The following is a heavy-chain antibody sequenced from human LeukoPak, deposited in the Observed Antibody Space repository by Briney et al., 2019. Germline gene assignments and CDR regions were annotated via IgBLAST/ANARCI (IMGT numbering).Heavy chain of an antibody. Sequence: GGSLRLSCAASGFTFSSYEMNWVRQAPGKGPEWVSYISSSGSTIYYADSVKGRFTISRDNAKNSLYLQMNSLRAEDTAVYYCARALFPPLDYWGQGTLVTVSS. J-gene: IGHJ4*02. CDR2: ISSSGSTI. CDR3: ARALFPPLDY. V-gene: IGHV3-48*03. D-gene: IGHD2/OR15-2a*01. CDR1: GFTFSSYE.